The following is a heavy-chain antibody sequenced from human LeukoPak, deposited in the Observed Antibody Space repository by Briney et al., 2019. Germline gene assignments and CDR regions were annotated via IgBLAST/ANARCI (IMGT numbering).Heavy chain of an antibody. CDR1: GGTFSSYA. CDR3: ARDSITMVRGVPPDY. Sequence: SVKVSCKASGGTFSSYAISWVRQAPGQGLEWMGRIIPILGIANYAQKFQGRVTITADKSTSTAYMELSSLRSEDTAVYYCARDSITMVRGVPPDYWGQGTPVTVSS. D-gene: IGHD3-10*01. CDR2: IIPILGIA. V-gene: IGHV1-69*04. J-gene: IGHJ4*02.